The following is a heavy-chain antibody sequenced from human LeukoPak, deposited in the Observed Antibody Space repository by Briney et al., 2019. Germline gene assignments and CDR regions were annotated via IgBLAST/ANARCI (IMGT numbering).Heavy chain of an antibody. CDR2: IYYSGST. Sequence: SETLSLTCTVSGYSISSGYYWSWIRQPPGKGLEWIGYIYYSGSTNYNPSLKSRVTISVDTSKNQFSLKLSSVTAADTAVYYCARVGLTDAFDIWGQGTMVTVSS. CDR1: GYSISSGYY. CDR3: ARVGLTDAFDI. V-gene: IGHV4-61*01. D-gene: IGHD4/OR15-4a*01. J-gene: IGHJ3*02.